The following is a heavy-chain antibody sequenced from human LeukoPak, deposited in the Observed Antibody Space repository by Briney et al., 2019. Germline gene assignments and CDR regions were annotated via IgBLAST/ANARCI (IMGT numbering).Heavy chain of an antibody. V-gene: IGHV3-74*01. CDR3: WVPATAGEADY. D-gene: IGHD2-2*01. CDR1: GLTFSDYW. CDR2: INSDGSTT. Sequence: GGSLRLSCAASGLTFSDYWMHWVRQAPGKGLVWVSRINSDGSTTNYADSVKGRFTISRDNAKSTLYLQMNSLRAEDTAVYYCWVPATAGEADYWGQGTLVTVSS. J-gene: IGHJ4*02.